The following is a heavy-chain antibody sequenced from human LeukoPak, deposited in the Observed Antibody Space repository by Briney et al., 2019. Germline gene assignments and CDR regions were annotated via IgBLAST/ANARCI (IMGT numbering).Heavy chain of an antibody. CDR1: GFTFSNYN. J-gene: IGHJ3*02. CDR3: ARDSGNYLDAFDI. D-gene: IGHD1-7*01. V-gene: IGHV3-21*01. Sequence: AGGSLRLSCAASGFTFSNYNMNWVRQAPGRGLEWVSSITSGSTYVFYTDSVKGRFTISRDNAKNSLYLQMNSLRAEDTAVYYCARDSGNYLDAFDIWGQGTMVTVSS. CDR2: ITSGSTYV.